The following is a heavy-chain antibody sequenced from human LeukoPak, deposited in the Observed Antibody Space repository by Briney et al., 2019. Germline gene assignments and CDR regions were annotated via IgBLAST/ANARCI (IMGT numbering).Heavy chain of an antibody. D-gene: IGHD6-19*01. Sequence: GGSLRLSCAASGFTFSSYAMSWVRQAPGKGLEWVSAISGSGGSTYYADSVKGRFTISRDNSKNTLYLQMNSLRAEDTAVYYCAKPTYSSGWSEPHFDYWGQGTLVTVSS. CDR3: AKPTYSSGWSEPHFDY. CDR2: ISGSGGST. J-gene: IGHJ4*02. CDR1: GFTFSSYA. V-gene: IGHV3-23*01.